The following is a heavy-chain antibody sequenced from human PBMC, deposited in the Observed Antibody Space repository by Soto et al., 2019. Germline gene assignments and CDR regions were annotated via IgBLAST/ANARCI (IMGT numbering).Heavy chain of an antibody. J-gene: IGHJ6*03. CDR1: GFTFGDYA. Sequence: GGSLRLSCTASGFTFGDYAMSWFRQAPGKGLEWVGFIRSKAYGGTTEYAASVKGRFTISNDDSKSIGYLQMNSLKTEDTAVYYCTSPNDIVVVVAATPLSYMDVWGKGTTVTVSS. CDR2: IRSKAYGGTT. D-gene: IGHD2-15*01. V-gene: IGHV3-49*03. CDR3: TSPNDIVVVVAATPLSYMDV.